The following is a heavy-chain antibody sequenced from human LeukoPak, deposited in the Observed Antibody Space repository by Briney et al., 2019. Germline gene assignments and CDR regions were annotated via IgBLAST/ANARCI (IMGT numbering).Heavy chain of an antibody. CDR2: INPSGGST. CDR1: GYTFTSYY. CDR3: ARQGYCSGGSCYRRNWFDP. D-gene: IGHD2-15*01. J-gene: IGHJ5*02. Sequence: ASVKVSCKASGYTFTSYYMHWVRQAPGQGLEWMGIINPSGGSTSYAQKFQGRVTMTRDTSTSTVYMELSSLRSEDTAVYYCARQGYCSGGSCYRRNWFDPWGQGTLVTVSS. V-gene: IGHV1-46*01.